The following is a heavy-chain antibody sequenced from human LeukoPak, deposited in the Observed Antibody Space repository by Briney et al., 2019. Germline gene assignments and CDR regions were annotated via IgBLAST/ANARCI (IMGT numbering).Heavy chain of an antibody. J-gene: IGHJ3*02. Sequence: GGSLRLSCAASGFTFSSYVMHWVRQTPGKGLEWVAFIRYDGTNRYYADSVKGRFTISRDNSKNTLYLQMNSLRAEDTAVYYCAKSTIVGATVDAFDIWGQGTMVTVSS. CDR3: AKSTIVGATVDAFDI. V-gene: IGHV3-30*02. CDR1: GFTFSSYV. D-gene: IGHD1-26*01. CDR2: IRYDGTNR.